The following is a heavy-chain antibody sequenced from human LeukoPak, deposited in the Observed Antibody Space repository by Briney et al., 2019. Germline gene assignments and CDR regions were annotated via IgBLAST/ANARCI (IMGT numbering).Heavy chain of an antibody. CDR3: ARLASGSYGPLTPFDY. Sequence: SETLSLTCAVYGGSFSGYYWSWIRQPPGKGLEWIGYIYYSGSTNYNPSLRSRVTISVDTSKNQFSLKLTSVTAADTAVYYSARLASGSYGPLTPFDYWGQGTLVTVSS. J-gene: IGHJ4*02. V-gene: IGHV4-34*11. CDR1: GGSFSGYY. D-gene: IGHD1-26*01. CDR2: IYYSGST.